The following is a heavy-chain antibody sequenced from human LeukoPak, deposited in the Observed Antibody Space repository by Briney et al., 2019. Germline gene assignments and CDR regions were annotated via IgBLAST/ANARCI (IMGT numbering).Heavy chain of an antibody. D-gene: IGHD6-6*01. Sequence: GGSLRLSCAASGFTFSSYAMHWVRQAPGKGLEWVAVISYDGSNKYYADSVKGRFTISRDNSKNTLYLQMNSLGAEDTAVYYCARGIAARLGYFDYWGQGTLVTVSS. V-gene: IGHV3-30*04. CDR2: ISYDGSNK. CDR3: ARGIAARLGYFDY. J-gene: IGHJ4*02. CDR1: GFTFSSYA.